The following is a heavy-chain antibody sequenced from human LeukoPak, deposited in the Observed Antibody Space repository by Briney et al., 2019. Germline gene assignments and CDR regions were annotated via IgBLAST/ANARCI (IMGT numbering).Heavy chain of an antibody. J-gene: IGHJ4*02. D-gene: IGHD3-3*01. Sequence: PGRSLRLSCAASGFTFSSYGMHWVRQAPGKGLEWVAVIWYDGSNKYYADSVKGRLTISRDNSKNTLYLQMNSLRAEDTAVYYCARPHDYDFWSGYQHPYYFDYWGQGTLVTVSS. CDR3: ARPHDYDFWSGYQHPYYFDY. CDR1: GFTFSSYG. V-gene: IGHV3-33*01. CDR2: IWYDGSNK.